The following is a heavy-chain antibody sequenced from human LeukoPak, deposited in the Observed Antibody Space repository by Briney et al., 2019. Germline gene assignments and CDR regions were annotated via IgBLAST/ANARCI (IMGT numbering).Heavy chain of an antibody. Sequence: SETLSLTCTVSGGSIRSYYWSWIRQPPGKGLEWIGYMHHSGSTKHNPYLKSRVTISVDTSKSQFSLKLSSVTAADTAVYYCARHSAVEGSSGWSPLWWFDPWGQGTLVTVSS. D-gene: IGHD6-19*01. V-gene: IGHV4-59*08. J-gene: IGHJ5*02. CDR2: MHHSGST. CDR1: GGSIRSYY. CDR3: ARHSAVEGSSGWSPLWWFDP.